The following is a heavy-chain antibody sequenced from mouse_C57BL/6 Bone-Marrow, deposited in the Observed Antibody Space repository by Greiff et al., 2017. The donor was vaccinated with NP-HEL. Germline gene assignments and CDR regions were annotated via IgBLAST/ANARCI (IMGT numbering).Heavy chain of an antibody. J-gene: IGHJ1*03. Sequence: QVQLQQPGAELVMPGASVKLSCKASGYTFTSYWMHWVKQRPGQGLEWIGEIDPSDSYTNYNQKFKGKSTLTVDKSSSTAYMQLSSLTSEDSAVYDCARSGARYFDVWGTGTTVTVSS. CDR2: IDPSDSYT. CDR1: GYTFTSYW. V-gene: IGHV1-69*01. CDR3: ARSGARYFDV.